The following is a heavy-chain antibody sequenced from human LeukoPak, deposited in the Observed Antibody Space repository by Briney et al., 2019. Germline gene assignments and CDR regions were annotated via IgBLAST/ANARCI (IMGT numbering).Heavy chain of an antibody. J-gene: IGHJ4*02. Sequence: KPGGSLRLSCAASGFTFSNAWMSWVRQAPGKGLEWVDRIKSKTDGGTTDYAAPVKGRFTISRDDSKKTLYLQMNSLKTEDTAVYYCTTGGYGFDYWGQGTLVTVSS. D-gene: IGHD5-12*01. V-gene: IGHV3-15*01. CDR1: GFTFSNAW. CDR2: IKSKTDGGTT. CDR3: TTGGYGFDY.